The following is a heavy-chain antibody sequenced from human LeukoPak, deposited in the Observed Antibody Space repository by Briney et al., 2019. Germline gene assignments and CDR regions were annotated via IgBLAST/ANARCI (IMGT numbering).Heavy chain of an antibody. V-gene: IGHV1-18*04. CDR2: ISGYSGNT. Sequence: GASVKVSCKTSGYTFSRYGVSWVRQAPGQGLEWMGWISGYSGNTNYAQKVQGRVTMTTDTSTTTAYMELKSLRSDDTAVYYCARVGCSGGDCFSSADHWGQGTLVTVS. D-gene: IGHD2-21*02. CDR1: GYTFSRYG. J-gene: IGHJ5*02. CDR3: ARVGCSGGDCFSSADH.